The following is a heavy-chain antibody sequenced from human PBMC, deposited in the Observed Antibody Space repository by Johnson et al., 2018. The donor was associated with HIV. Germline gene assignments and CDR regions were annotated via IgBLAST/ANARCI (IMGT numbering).Heavy chain of an antibody. CDR3: AKETPSSGGTFDI. Sequence: VQLVESGGGLVKPGGSLRLSCAASGFTVSSNYMSWVRQAPGKGLEWVSVIYSGGSTYYADSVKGRFTISRDNSKNTLYLQMNSLRAEDTAVYYCAKETPSSGGTFDIWGQGTIVTVSS. J-gene: IGHJ3*02. D-gene: IGHD6-25*01. CDR2: IYSGGST. V-gene: IGHV3-66*02. CDR1: GFTVSSNY.